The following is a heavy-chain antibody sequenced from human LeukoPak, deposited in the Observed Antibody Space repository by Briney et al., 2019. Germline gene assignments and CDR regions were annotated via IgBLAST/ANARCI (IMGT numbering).Heavy chain of an antibody. CDR1: GYTFTGYY. CDR2: INPNSGGT. D-gene: IGHD2-2*01. J-gene: IGHJ5*02. V-gene: IGHV1-2*02. Sequence: GASVKVSCKASGYTFTGYYMHWVRQAPGQGLEWMGWINPNSGGTNYAQKFQGRVTMTRDTSISTAYMELSRLRSDDTAVYYCARDRVVVPAAKRGWFDPWGQGTPVTVSS. CDR3: ARDRVVVPAAKRGWFDP.